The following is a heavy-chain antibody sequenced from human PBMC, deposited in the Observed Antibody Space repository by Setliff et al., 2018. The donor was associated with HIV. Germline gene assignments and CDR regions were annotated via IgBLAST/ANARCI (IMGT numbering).Heavy chain of an antibody. CDR2: IVPIFGTT. D-gene: IGHD2-21*02. CDR3: ARGVGYCAGDCYSTYYYDYMDV. Sequence: GASVKVSCKASGGTFSSYTISWVRQAPGQGLEWMGVIVPIFGTTKSAQKFQGRVTITADESTSTAYMELNGLRSEDTAVYYCARGVGYCAGDCYSTYYYDYMDVWGKGTTVTVSS. CDR1: GGTFSSYT. J-gene: IGHJ6*03. V-gene: IGHV1-69*13.